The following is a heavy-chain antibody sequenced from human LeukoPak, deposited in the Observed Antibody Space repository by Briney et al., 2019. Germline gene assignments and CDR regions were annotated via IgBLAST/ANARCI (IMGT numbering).Heavy chain of an antibody. J-gene: IGHJ4*02. CDR1: GFTFSSYS. Sequence: GGSLRLSCAASGFTFSSYSMNWVRQAPGKGLEWVSSISSSSSYIYYADSVKGRFTISRDNAKNSLYLQMNSLRAEDTAVYYCARDRVLGDYGGSFDYWGQGTLVTVSS. V-gene: IGHV3-21*01. CDR2: ISSSSSYI. D-gene: IGHD4-23*01. CDR3: ARDRVLGDYGGSFDY.